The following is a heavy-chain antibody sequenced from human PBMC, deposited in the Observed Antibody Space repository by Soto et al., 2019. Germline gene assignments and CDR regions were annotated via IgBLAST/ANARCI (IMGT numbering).Heavy chain of an antibody. V-gene: IGHV4-31*03. Sequence: QVQLQESGPGLVKPSQTLSLTCTVSGGSISSGGYYWSWIRQHPGKGLEWIGYIYYSGSTYYNPYLKSRVTIAVDTSKNQFALKLSSVTAADTAVYYCARGHSWDYYYYMDVWGKGTTVTVSS. CDR1: GGSISSGGYY. J-gene: IGHJ6*03. CDR2: IYYSGST. D-gene: IGHD6-13*01. CDR3: ARGHSWDYYYYMDV.